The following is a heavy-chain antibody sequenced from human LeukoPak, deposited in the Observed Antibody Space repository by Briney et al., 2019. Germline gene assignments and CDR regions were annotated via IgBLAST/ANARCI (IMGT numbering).Heavy chain of an antibody. D-gene: IGHD5-24*01. CDR1: GGSISSYS. J-gene: IGHJ4*02. V-gene: IGHV4-4*07. CDR2: VYISGST. Sequence: SETLSLTCTVSGGSISSYSWSWIRQPAGKGLEWIGRVYISGSTNYNPSLKSRVTMSVDTSKNQFSLKLSSVTAADTAVDYCARSRDGYNSVDYWGQGTLVTVSS. CDR3: ARSRDGYNSVDY.